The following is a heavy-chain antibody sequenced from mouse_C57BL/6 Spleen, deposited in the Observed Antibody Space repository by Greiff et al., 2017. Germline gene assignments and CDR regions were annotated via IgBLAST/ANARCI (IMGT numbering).Heavy chain of an antibody. J-gene: IGHJ2*01. CDR2: IYPADGDT. CDR3: AEGRGGDYDY. D-gene: IGHD2-13*01. CDR1: GYAFSSSW. V-gene: IGHV1-82*01. Sequence: QVQLQQPGPELVKPGASVKISCKASGYAFSSSWMNWVKQRPGQGLEWIGRIYPADGDTNYNGKFKGKATLTADKSSSTAYMQLSSLTSVDSAVYVCAEGRGGDYDYWGQGTTLTVSS.